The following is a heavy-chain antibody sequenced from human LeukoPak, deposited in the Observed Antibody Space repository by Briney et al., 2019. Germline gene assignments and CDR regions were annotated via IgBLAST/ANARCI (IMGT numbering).Heavy chain of an antibody. V-gene: IGHV3-23*01. J-gene: IGHJ4*02. Sequence: GGSLRLSCSASGFTFSNYAMNWVRQAPGKGLEWVSAIGGSGGSSYYADSVKGRVTISRDNSKNTLYLQMNSLRAEDTAVYYCARKAGYYYGSGDYWGQGTLVTVSS. CDR3: ARKAGYYYGSGDY. CDR2: IGGSGGSS. D-gene: IGHD3-10*01. CDR1: GFTFSNYA.